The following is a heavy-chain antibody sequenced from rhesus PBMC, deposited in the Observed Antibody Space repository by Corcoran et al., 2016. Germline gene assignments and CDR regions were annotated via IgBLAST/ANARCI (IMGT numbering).Heavy chain of an antibody. CDR3: AREGGINTVRFDY. CDR1: GGSISSTY. D-gene: IGHD4-23*01. V-gene: IGHV4-169*02. J-gene: IGHJ4*01. CDR2: IHGSGSSN. Sequence: QLQLQESGPGLVKPSEPLSVTCAVSGGSISSTYWSRIRQDPGKGLEWIGYIHGSGSSNNYNPSLKSRIPLSVDTSNNQLSQKLSSVTTADTAVYYCAREGGINTVRFDYWGQGVLVTVSS.